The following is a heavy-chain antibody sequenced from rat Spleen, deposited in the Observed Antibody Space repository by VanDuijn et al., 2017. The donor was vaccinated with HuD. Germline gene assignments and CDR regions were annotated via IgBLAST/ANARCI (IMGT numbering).Heavy chain of an antibody. D-gene: IGHD4-6*01. V-gene: IGHV5-29*01. CDR2: IIYDDSST. CDR3: TRGTYFRH. CDR1: GLSFSNYD. J-gene: IGHJ2*01. Sequence: EVQLVESGGGLVQPGRSMKLSCAASGLSFSNYDMAWVRQAPTKGLEWVATIIYDDSSTYYRDSVKGRFTISRDNAKSSLYLQMNNLRSEDTATYYCTRGTYFRHWGQGVMVTVSS.